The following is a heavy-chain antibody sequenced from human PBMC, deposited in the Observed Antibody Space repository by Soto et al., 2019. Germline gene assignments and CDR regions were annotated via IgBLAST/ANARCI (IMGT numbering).Heavy chain of an antibody. CDR3: ARGFGRFLDSTADY. CDR2: ISSSSSYI. Sequence: PGGSLRLSCAASGFTFSSYSMNWVRQAPGKGLEWVSSISSSSSYIYYADSVKSRFTISRDTAKSSLYLQMNGLRAEDTAVYYCARGFGRFLDSTADYWGQGTLVTVSS. J-gene: IGHJ4*02. V-gene: IGHV3-21*06. CDR1: GFTFSSYS. D-gene: IGHD3-3*01.